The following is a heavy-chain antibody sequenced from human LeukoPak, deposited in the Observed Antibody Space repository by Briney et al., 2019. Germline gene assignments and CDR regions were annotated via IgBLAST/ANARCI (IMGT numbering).Heavy chain of an antibody. V-gene: IGHV3-21*01. CDR2: ISSSSSYI. D-gene: IGHD5-12*01. Sequence: GGSLRLSCAASGFTLSSYSMNWVRQAPRKGLEWVSSISSSSSYIYYADSVKGRFTISRDNAKNSLYLQMNSLRAEDTAVYYCARDLHSGSYYFDYIDVWGKGTTVTVSS. CDR3: ARDLHSGSYYFDYIDV. J-gene: IGHJ6*03. CDR1: GFTLSSYS.